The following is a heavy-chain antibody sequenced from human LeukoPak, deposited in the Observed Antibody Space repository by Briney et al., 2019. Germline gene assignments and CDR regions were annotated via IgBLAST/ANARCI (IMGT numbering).Heavy chain of an antibody. CDR3: ARAPELRYFDWSLFAFDI. J-gene: IGHJ3*02. Sequence: GASVKVSCKASGYTFTGYYMHWVRQAPGQGLEWMGWINPNSGGTNYAQKFQGRVTMTRDTSISTAYMELSRLRSDDTAVYYCARAPELRYFDWSLFAFDIWGQGTMVTVSS. CDR1: GYTFTGYY. D-gene: IGHD3-9*01. V-gene: IGHV1-2*02. CDR2: INPNSGGT.